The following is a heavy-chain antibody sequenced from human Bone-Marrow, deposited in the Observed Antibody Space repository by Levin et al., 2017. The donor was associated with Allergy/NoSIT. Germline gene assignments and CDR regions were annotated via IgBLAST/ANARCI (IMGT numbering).Heavy chain of an antibody. CDR2: IWYDGSNK. CDR3: ARGPAIAARPDREQQLALWVYFDY. Sequence: GESLKISCAASGFTFSSYGMHWVRQAPGKGLEWVAVIWYDGSNKYYADSVKGRFTISRDNSKNTLYLQMNSLRAEDTAVYYCARGPAIAARPDREQQLALWVYFDYWGQGTLVTVSS. J-gene: IGHJ4*02. D-gene: IGHD6-6*01. V-gene: IGHV3-33*01. CDR1: GFTFSSYG.